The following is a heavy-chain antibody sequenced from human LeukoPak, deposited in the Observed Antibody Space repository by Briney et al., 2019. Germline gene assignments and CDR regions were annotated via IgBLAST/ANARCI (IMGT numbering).Heavy chain of an antibody. V-gene: IGHV1-2*02. CDR1: GYTFTGYY. D-gene: IGHD6-13*01. CDR2: INPNSGGT. Sequence: ASVKVSCKASGYTFTGYYMHWVRQAPGQGLEWMGWINPNSGGTNYAQKFQGRVTMTRDTSISTAYMELSRPRSDDTAVYYCASYSSSWLNGDTYFDYWGQGTLVTVSS. CDR3: ASYSSSWLNGDTYFDY. J-gene: IGHJ4*02.